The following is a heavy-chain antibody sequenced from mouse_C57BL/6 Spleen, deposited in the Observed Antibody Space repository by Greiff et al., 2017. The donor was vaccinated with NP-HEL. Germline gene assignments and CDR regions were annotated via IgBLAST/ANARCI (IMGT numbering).Heavy chain of an antibody. CDR3: ANWDRRGWFAY. J-gene: IGHJ3*01. CDR1: GYTFTDYN. CDR2: INPNNGGT. D-gene: IGHD4-1*01. Sequence: EVQLQQSGPELVKPGASVKIPCKASGYTFTDYNMDWVKQSHGKSLEWIGDINPNNGGTIYNQKFKGKATLTVDKSSSTAYMELRSLTSEDTAVYYCANWDRRGWFAYWGQGTLVTVSA. V-gene: IGHV1-18*01.